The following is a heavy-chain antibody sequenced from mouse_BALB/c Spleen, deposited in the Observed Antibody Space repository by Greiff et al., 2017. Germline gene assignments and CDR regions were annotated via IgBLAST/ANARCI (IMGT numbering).Heavy chain of an antibody. V-gene: IGHV5-6*01. D-gene: IGHD2-3*01. J-gene: IGHJ2*01. CDR2: ISSGGSYT. CDR1: GFTFSSYG. Sequence: EVQVVESGGDLVKPGGSLKLSCAASGFTFSSYGMSWVRQTPDKRLEWVATISSGGSYTYYPDSVKGRFTISRDNAKNTLYLQMSSLKSEDTAMYYCARDGGNFDYWGQGTTLTVSS. CDR3: ARDGGNFDY.